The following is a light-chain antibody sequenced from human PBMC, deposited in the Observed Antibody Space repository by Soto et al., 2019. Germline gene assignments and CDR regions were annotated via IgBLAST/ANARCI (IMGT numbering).Light chain of an antibody. CDR3: SSYAGTNMGV. CDR2: EVN. J-gene: IGLJ2*01. CDR1: SSDVGGYKY. V-gene: IGLV2-8*01. Sequence: QSALTQPPSASGSPGQSVTISCTGTSSDVGGYKYVSWYQQHPGKVPKLIIYEVNKRPSGVPDRFSGAKSGNTASLTVSGLQAEDEADYYCSSYAGTNMGVFGGGTKLTVL.